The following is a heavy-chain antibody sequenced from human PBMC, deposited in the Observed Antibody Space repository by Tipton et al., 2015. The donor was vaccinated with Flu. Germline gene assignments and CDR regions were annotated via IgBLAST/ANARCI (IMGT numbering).Heavy chain of an antibody. CDR1: GFSVSRDY. CDR2: IYSGGST. J-gene: IGHJ6*02. D-gene: IGHD6-6*01. CDR3: AREEEGSYSSSWEDKFGMDL. V-gene: IGHV3-53*01. Sequence: VQLVQSGGGLIQPGGSLRLSCAASGFSVSRDYMSWVRQAPGKGLDWVSVIYSGGSTYYADSVKGRFIISRDNSKNTVYLQMNSLRAEDTAVYYCAREEEGSYSSSWEDKFGMDLWGQGTTVTVSS.